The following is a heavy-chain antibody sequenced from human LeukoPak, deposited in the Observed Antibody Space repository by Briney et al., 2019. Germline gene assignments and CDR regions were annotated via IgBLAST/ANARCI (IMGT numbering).Heavy chain of an antibody. D-gene: IGHD6-13*01. J-gene: IGHJ4*02. CDR1: GFTFSDYY. CDR2: IGGSGVNT. Sequence: PGRSLRLSCAASGFTFSDYYMSWIRQAPGKGLEWVSVIGGSGVNTYYADSVKGRFTISRDNAKNSLYLQMNSLRAEDTAVYYCARDIAAAGISQDYWGQGTLVTVSS. V-gene: IGHV3-11*04. CDR3: ARDIAAAGISQDY.